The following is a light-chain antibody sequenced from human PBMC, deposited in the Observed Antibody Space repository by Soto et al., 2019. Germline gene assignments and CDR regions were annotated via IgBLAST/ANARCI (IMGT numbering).Light chain of an antibody. CDR2: AAY. V-gene: IGKV1-27*01. CDR3: QKYDNAPLT. Sequence: DIQMTQAPSSLSASVGDRVTITCRARQDISTYLACYQQKPGKVPKLLISAAYTLQSGVPPRFSGSGSGTYFTLTISSLQPEDVATYYCQKYDNAPLTFGEGNQVEIQ. J-gene: IGKJ4*01. CDR1: QDISTY.